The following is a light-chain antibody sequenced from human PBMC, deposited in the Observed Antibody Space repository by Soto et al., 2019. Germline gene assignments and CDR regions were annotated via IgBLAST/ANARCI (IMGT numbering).Light chain of an antibody. J-gene: IGLJ2*01. CDR1: TGPVTSGHW. CDR3: FLSYSGARPVV. Sequence: QAVVNQEPSLTVSPGGTVTLTCDSSTGPVTSGHWPYWLQQKPGQAHRTLIYDTSKKHSWTPARFSGSLLGGKAALTLSGAQPEDEADYYCFLSYSGARPVVFGGGTKLTVL. V-gene: IGLV7-46*01. CDR2: DTS.